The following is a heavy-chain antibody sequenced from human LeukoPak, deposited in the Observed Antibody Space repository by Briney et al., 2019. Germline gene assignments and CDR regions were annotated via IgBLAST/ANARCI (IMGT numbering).Heavy chain of an antibody. D-gene: IGHD4-23*01. CDR2: IYYSGST. V-gene: IGHV4-39*07. J-gene: IGHJ4*02. Sequence: KPSETLSLTCTVSGGSISSSSYYWGWIRQPPGKGLEWIGSIYYSGSTYYNPSLKSRVTISVDTSKNQFSLKLSSVTAADTAVYYCARGSTVVTPGTFDYWGQGTLVTVSS. CDR3: ARGSTVVTPGTFDY. CDR1: GGSISSSSYY.